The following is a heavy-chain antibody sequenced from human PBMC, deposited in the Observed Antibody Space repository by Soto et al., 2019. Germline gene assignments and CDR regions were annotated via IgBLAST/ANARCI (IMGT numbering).Heavy chain of an antibody. J-gene: IGHJ6*02. Sequence: QMQLVQSGPEVKKPGTSVKVSCKASGFTFTSSAVQWVRQARGQRLEWIGWIVVGSGNTNYAQKFQERVTITRDRSTSTAYMELSSLRSEDTAVYYCAASIPAGPPPYYYYYYGMDVWGQGTTVTVSS. V-gene: IGHV1-58*01. CDR1: GFTFTSSA. CDR3: AASIPAGPPPYYYYYYGMDV. CDR2: IVVGSGNT. D-gene: IGHD6-19*01.